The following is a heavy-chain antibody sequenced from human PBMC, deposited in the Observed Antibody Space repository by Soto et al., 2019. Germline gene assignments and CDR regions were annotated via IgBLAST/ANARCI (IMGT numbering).Heavy chain of an antibody. CDR1: GYSIRSGSY. CDR2: IYHSGST. J-gene: IGHJ4*02. Sequence: XETLCLTCAVSGYSIRSGSYWGWIRQPPVWGLGWIGSIYHSGSTYYNPSLKSRVTISVDTSKNQFSLKLISVTAADTAVYYCAREPPPAPRIAVAGDYFDYWGQGTLVTVSS. D-gene: IGHD6-19*01. V-gene: IGHV4-38-2*02. CDR3: AREPPPAPRIAVAGDYFDY.